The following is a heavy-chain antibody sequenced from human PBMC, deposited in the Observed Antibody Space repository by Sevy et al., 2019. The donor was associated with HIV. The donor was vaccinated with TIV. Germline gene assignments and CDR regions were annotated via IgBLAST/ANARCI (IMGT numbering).Heavy chain of an antibody. CDR1: GYTFTSYG. CDR3: ARDLAVQDCSSTSCYDYGMDV. CDR2: ISAYNGNT. J-gene: IGHJ6*02. Sequence: ASMKVSCKASGYTFTSYGISWVRQASGQGLEWMGWISAYNGNTNYAQKLQGRVTMTTDTSTSTAYMELRSLRSDDTAVYYCARDLAVQDCSSTSCYDYGMDVWGQGTTVTVSS. V-gene: IGHV1-18*04. D-gene: IGHD2-2*01.